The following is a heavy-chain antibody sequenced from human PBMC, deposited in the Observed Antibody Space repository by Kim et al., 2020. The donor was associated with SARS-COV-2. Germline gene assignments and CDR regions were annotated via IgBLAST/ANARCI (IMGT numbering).Heavy chain of an antibody. CDR3: AKVLGSIQLWPYFDY. V-gene: IGHV3-23*01. Sequence: AACVEGRLTISRDTSKKRLYLQMNSLRVEDTAVYFCAKVLGSIQLWPYFDYWGQGTLVTVSS. J-gene: IGHJ4*02. D-gene: IGHD3-10*01.